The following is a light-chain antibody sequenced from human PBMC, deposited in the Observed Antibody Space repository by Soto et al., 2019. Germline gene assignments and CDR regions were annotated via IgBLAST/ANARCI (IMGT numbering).Light chain of an antibody. CDR2: EVS. J-gene: IGLJ2*01. Sequence: QSALTQPPSASGSPGQSVTISCTGTSSDVGGYNSVSWYQQHPGTAPKLMIYEVSKRPSGVPDRFSGSKSGNTVSLIVSGLQAEDEADYYCSSYAGSNSVVFGGGTKLTVL. CDR3: SSYAGSNSVV. CDR1: SSDVGGYNS. V-gene: IGLV2-8*01.